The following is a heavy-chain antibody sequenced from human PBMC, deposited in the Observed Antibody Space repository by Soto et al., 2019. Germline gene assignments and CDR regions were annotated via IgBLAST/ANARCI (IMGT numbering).Heavy chain of an antibody. CDR3: AREFISGYYYFDY. J-gene: IGHJ4*02. V-gene: IGHV3-33*01. CDR1: GFTFSSYG. CDR2: IWYDGSNK. Sequence: GGSLRLSCAASGFTFSSYGMHWVRQAPGKGLEWVAVIWYDGSNKYYADSVKGRFTISRDNSKNTLYLQMNSLRVEDTALYFCAREFISGYYYFDYWGQGTPVTVSS. D-gene: IGHD5-12*01.